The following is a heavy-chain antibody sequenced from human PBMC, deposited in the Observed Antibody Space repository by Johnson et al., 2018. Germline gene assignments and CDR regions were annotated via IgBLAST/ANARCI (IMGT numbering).Heavy chain of an antibody. Sequence: QVQLVQSGPGLVKPSETLSLTCTVSGGSISTYYWSWIRQPPGKGLEWLGYIYFTGSTNYNPSLESRVTISVDTSNKQFSLTLRSVTAADTAVYYCAREYSASSALSRYGLHYDPYYTDVWGKGTTVTVSS. CDR1: GGSISTYY. CDR3: AREYSASSALSRYGLHYDPYYTDV. V-gene: IGHV4-59*01. CDR2: IYFTGST. J-gene: IGHJ6*03. D-gene: IGHD6-6*01.